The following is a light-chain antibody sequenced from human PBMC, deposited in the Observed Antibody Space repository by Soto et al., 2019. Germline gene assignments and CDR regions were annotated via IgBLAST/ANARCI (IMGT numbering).Light chain of an antibody. V-gene: IGLV2-23*01. CDR1: SSDVGSYNL. J-gene: IGLJ1*01. Sequence: QSALTQPASVSGSPGQSITISCTGTSSDVGSYNLVSWYQQHPGKAPKLMIYEGSKRPSGVSNRFSGSRSGNTASLTISGLLAEDEADYYRSSYAGSRTYVFGTGTKLTVL. CDR3: SSYAGSRTYV. CDR2: EGS.